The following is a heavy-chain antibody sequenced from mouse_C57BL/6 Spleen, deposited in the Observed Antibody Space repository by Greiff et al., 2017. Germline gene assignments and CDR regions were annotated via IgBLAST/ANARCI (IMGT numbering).Heavy chain of an antibody. CDR3: AREDAQATFGY. D-gene: IGHD3-2*02. Sequence: DVHLVESGGDLVKPGGSLKLSCAASGFTFSSYGMSWVRQTPDKRLEWVATISSGGSYTYYPDSVKGRFTISRDNAKNTLYLQMSSLKSEDTAMYDCAREDAQATFGYWGQGTTLTVSA. V-gene: IGHV5-6*01. J-gene: IGHJ2*01. CDR2: ISSGGSYT. CDR1: GFTFSSYG.